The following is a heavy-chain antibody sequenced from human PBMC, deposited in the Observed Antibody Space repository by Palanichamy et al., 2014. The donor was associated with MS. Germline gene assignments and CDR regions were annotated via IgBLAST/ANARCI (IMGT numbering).Heavy chain of an antibody. Sequence: QVRLVQSGAEVKKPGASVKVSCKASGYAFTDYAIHWVRQAPGQRLEWMGWINAGNGNTKYSQKFQSRVTITRDTSADTAYMELSSLRSEDTALYYCAREHDSWSGYSFDFWGQGTLVTASS. CDR3: AREHDSWSGYSFDF. V-gene: IGHV1-3*01. J-gene: IGHJ4*02. D-gene: IGHD3-3*01. CDR2: INAGNGNT. CDR1: GYAFTDYA.